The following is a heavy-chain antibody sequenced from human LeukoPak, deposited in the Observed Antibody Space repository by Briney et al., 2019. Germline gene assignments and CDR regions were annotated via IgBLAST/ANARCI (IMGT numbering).Heavy chain of an antibody. CDR1: GGSISSYY. D-gene: IGHD6-19*01. V-gene: IGHV4-59*01. CDR3: ARGPGYSSGWYESLSNNWFDP. J-gene: IGHJ5*02. Sequence: SETLSLTCTVSGGSISSYYWSWIRQPPGKGLEWIGYIYYSGSTNYNPSLKSRVTISVDTSKNQFSLKLSSVTAADTAVYYCARGPGYSSGWYESLSNNWFDPWGQGTLVTVSS. CDR2: IYYSGST.